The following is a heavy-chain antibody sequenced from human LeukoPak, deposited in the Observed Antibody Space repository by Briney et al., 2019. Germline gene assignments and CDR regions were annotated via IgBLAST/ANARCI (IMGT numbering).Heavy chain of an antibody. Sequence: GGSLRLSCAASGFTFSSYAMSWVRQAPGKGLEWVSVIYSGGSTYYADSVKGRFTISRHNSKNTLYLQMNSPRAEDTAVYYCARAILTTAPFDYWGQGTLVTVSS. J-gene: IGHJ4*02. CDR2: IYSGGST. CDR1: GFTFSSYA. CDR3: ARAILTTAPFDY. D-gene: IGHD1-1*01. V-gene: IGHV3-53*04.